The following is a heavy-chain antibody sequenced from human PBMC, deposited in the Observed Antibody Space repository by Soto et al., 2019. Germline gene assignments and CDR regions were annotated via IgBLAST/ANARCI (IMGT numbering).Heavy chain of an antibody. Sequence: QVQLVESGGGVVQPGRSLRLSCAASGFTFSSYGMHWVRQAPGKGLEWVAVISYDGSNKYYADSVKGRFTISRDNSKNTLYLQMNSLRAEDTAVYFCARTYNWNDVHFDYWGQGTLVTVSS. V-gene: IGHV3-30*03. J-gene: IGHJ4*02. CDR1: GFTFSSYG. D-gene: IGHD1-20*01. CDR2: ISYDGSNK. CDR3: ARTYNWNDVHFDY.